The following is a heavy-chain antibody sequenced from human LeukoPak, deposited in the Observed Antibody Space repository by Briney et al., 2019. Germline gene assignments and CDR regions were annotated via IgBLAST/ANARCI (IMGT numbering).Heavy chain of an antibody. CDR3: ARESIAVAGAPFDY. CDR1: GFTFSSYE. Sequence: PGGSLRLSCAASGFTFSSYEMNWVRQAPVKGLEWVSYISSGSTIYDADSVKGRFTISRDNAKNSLYLQMNSLRAEDTAVYYCARESIAVAGAPFDYWGQGTLVTVSS. D-gene: IGHD6-19*01. J-gene: IGHJ4*02. CDR2: ISSGSTI. V-gene: IGHV3-48*03.